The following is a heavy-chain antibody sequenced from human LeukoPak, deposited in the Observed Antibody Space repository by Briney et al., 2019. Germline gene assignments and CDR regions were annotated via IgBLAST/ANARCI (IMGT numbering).Heavy chain of an antibody. D-gene: IGHD3-22*01. CDR3: XRRDSSGSFYFDF. CDR2: IYPDDSET. J-gene: IGHJ4*02. Sequence: GESLKISCEGSGYTFTTYWIAWVRQMPGKGLEWMGIIYPDDSETKYSPSFQGQVTISVDKTISTAYVQWSSLKASDTAMYYCXRRDSSGSFYFDFWGQGTLVTVSS. CDR1: GYTFTTYW. V-gene: IGHV5-51*01.